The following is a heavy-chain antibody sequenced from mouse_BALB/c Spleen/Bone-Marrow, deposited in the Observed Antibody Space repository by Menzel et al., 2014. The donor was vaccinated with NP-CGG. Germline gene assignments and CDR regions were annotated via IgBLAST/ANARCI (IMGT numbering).Heavy chain of an antibody. CDR1: GFSLTSYG. J-gene: IGHJ3*01. CDR2: IWAGGST. CDR3: AGDRGGSY. V-gene: IGHV2-9*02. Sequence: VQLVESGPGLVAPSQSLSITCTVSGFSLTSYGVHWVRQPPGKGLEWLGVIWAGGSTNYNSALMSRLSISKDNSKSQVFLKMNSLQTDDTAMYYCAGDRGGSYWGQGTLVTVSA.